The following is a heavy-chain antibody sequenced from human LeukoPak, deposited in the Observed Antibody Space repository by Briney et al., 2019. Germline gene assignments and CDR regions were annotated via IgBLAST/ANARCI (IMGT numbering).Heavy chain of an antibody. CDR2: ISSSSSTI. J-gene: IGHJ4*02. CDR3: ARQYYYDSSGYYYPFDY. D-gene: IGHD3-22*01. V-gene: IGHV3-48*02. Sequence: PGGSLRLSCAASGFTFSSYSMNWVRQAPGKGLEWVPYISSSSSTIYYADSVKGRFTISRDNAKNSLYLQMNSLRDEDTAVYYCARQYYYDSSGYYYPFDYWGQGTLVTVSS. CDR1: GFTFSSYS.